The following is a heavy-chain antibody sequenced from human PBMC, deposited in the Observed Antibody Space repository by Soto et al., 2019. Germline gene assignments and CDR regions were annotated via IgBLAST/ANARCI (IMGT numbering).Heavy chain of an antibody. J-gene: IGHJ4*02. CDR1: GFTFSSYA. CDR2: ISGSGGST. CDR3: AKDPTAMVRAKFDY. Sequence: GGSLRLSCAASGFTFSSYAMSWVRQAPGKGLEWVSAISGSGGSTYYADSVKGRFTISRDNSKNTLYLQMDSLRAEDTAVYYCAKDPTAMVRAKFDYWGQGTLVTVSS. V-gene: IGHV3-23*01. D-gene: IGHD3-10*01.